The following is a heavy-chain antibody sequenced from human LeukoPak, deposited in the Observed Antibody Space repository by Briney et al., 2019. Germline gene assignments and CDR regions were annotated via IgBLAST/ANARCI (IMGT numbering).Heavy chain of an antibody. CDR3: ARGVVLMVYAIGASGVDYYGMDV. V-gene: IGHV1-46*01. J-gene: IGHJ6*02. CDR1: GYTFTSYY. D-gene: IGHD2-8*01. CDR2: INPSGGST. Sequence: ASVKVSCKASGYTFTSYYMHWVRQAPGQGLEWMGIINPSGGSTGYAQKFQGRVTMTRDTSTSTVYMELSSLRSEDTAVYYCARGVVLMVYAIGASGVDYYGMDVWGQGTTVTVSS.